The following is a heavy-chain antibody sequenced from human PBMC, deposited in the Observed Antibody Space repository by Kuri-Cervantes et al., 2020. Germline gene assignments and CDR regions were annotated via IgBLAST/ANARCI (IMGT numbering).Heavy chain of an antibody. CDR3: AKGVTTVTTVAFDL. J-gene: IGHJ3*01. D-gene: IGHD4-17*01. CDR2: ISSSSSYI. CDR1: GFTFSSYS. Sequence: GESLKISCEASGFTFSSYSMNWVRQAPGKGLEWVSSISSSSSYIYYADSVKGRFTISRDNSKNTLYLQMNSLRAEDTAVYYCAKGVTTVTTVAFDLWGQGTMVTVSS. V-gene: IGHV3-21*04.